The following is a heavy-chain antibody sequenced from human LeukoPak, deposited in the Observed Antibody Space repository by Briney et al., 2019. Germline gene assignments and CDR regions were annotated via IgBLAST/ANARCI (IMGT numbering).Heavy chain of an antibody. CDR1: GGSISSYY. J-gene: IGHJ4*02. Sequence: PSETLSLTCTVSGGSISSYYWSWIRQPAGKGLEWIGRIYTSGSTNYNPSLKSRVTMSVDTSKNQFSLKLSSVTAADTAVYYCARGADYYDFWSGHFTVWGQGTLVTVSS. CDR3: ARGADYYDFWSGHFTV. CDR2: IYTSGST. V-gene: IGHV4-4*07. D-gene: IGHD3-3*01.